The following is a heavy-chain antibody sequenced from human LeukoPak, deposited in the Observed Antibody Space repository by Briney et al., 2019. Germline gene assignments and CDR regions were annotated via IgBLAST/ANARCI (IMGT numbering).Heavy chain of an antibody. V-gene: IGHV5-51*01. D-gene: IGHD6-6*01. J-gene: IGHJ2*01. Sequence: GESLKISCKGSGYSFTSYWIGRVRQMPGKGLEWMGNIYPGDSDTRYSPSFQGQVTISADKSINTAFVQWSSLKASDTAIYYCARRTPEYTNRWYFDLWGRGTLVTVSS. CDR1: GYSFTSYW. CDR3: ARRTPEYTNRWYFDL. CDR2: IYPGDSDT.